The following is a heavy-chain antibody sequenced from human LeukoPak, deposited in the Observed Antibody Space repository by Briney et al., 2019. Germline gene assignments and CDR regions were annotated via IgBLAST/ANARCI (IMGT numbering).Heavy chain of an antibody. J-gene: IGHJ4*02. CDR1: GGSISSGGYY. D-gene: IGHD2-15*01. CDR3: ARGSPIQGPDSYYFDY. CDR2: IYHSGST. V-gene: IGHV4-30-2*01. Sequence: SETLSLTCTVSGGSISSGGYYWSWIRQPPGKGLEWIGYIYHSGSTYYNPSLKSRVTISVDRSKNQFSLKLSSVTAADTAVYYCARGSPIQGPDSYYFDYWGQGTLVTVSS.